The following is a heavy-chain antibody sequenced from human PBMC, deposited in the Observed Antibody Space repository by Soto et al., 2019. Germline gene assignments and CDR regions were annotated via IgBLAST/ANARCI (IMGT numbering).Heavy chain of an antibody. V-gene: IGHV1-18*01. CDR2: ISAYNGNT. CDR3: ASGHLSEGTAMGRFDY. Sequence: QVQLVQSGAEVKKPGASVKVSCKASGYTFTSYGISWVRQAPGQGLEWMGWISAYNGNTNYAQKLQGRVTMTTDTSTSTADMELRSLRSDDTAVYYCASGHLSEGTAMGRFDYWGQGTLVTVSS. CDR1: GYTFTSYG. J-gene: IGHJ4*02. D-gene: IGHD5-18*01.